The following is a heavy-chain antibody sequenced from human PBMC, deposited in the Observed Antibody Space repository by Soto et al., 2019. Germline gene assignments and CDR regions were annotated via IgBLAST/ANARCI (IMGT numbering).Heavy chain of an antibody. J-gene: IGHJ4*02. V-gene: IGHV1-69*12. CDR3: ARDSSDCGGGCMAQFDY. CDR2: IIPIFGTA. D-gene: IGHD2-21*02. CDR1: GGTFSSYA. Sequence: QVQLVQSGAEVKKPGSSVKVSSKASGGTFSSYAISWVRQAPGQGLEWMGGIIPIFGTANYAQKFQGRVTITADESTSTAYMELSSLRSEDTAVYYCARDSSDCGGGCMAQFDYWGQGTLVTVSS.